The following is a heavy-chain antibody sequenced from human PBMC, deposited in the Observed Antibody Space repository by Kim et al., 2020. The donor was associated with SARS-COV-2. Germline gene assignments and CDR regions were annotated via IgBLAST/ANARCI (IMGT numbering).Heavy chain of an antibody. D-gene: IGHD1-26*01. CDR2: ISGSGGST. CDR1: GFTFSSYA. J-gene: IGHJ4*02. Sequence: GGSLRLSCAASGFTFSSYAMSWVRQAPGKGLEWVSAISGSGGSTYYADSVKGRFTISRDNSKNTLYLQMNSLRAEDTAVYYCAKDRGSGSYLGGVFDYWGQGTLVTVSS. CDR3: AKDRGSGSYLGGVFDY. V-gene: IGHV3-23*01.